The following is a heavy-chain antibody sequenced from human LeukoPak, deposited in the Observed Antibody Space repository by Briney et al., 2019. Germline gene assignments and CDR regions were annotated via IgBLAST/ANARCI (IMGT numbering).Heavy chain of an antibody. D-gene: IGHD1-26*01. CDR1: XXTVXXXX. CDR2: IYSGGST. J-gene: IGHJ4*02. V-gene: IGHV3-66*02. CDR3: GGSGSYYPLFDY. Sequence: XXTVXXXXMXXVRQAPGXXLEWVSVIYSGGSTYHADSVKGRFTISRDNSKNTLYLQMNSLRVEDTAVYYCGGSGSYYPLFDYWGQGTLVTVSS.